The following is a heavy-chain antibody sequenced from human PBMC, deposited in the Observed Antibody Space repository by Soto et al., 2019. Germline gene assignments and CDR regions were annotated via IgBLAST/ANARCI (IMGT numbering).Heavy chain of an antibody. CDR1: GYTFSSSA. Sequence: QVRLVQSGPEVKKPEASVKVSCKASGYTFSSSASSWVRQAPGQGPEWMGWISSSGVTNYAQNFQGRVTLTVDSSTTTAYMEVRSLSSADTAIYYCARDHGGYGTFDYWGQVTLVTVSS. D-gene: IGHD6-25*01. V-gene: IGHV1-18*04. CDR2: ISSSGVT. CDR3: ARDHGGYGTFDY. J-gene: IGHJ4*02.